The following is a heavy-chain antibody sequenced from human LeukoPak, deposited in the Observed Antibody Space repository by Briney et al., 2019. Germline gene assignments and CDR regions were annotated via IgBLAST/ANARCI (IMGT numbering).Heavy chain of an antibody. J-gene: IGHJ4*02. D-gene: IGHD6-13*01. V-gene: IGHV4-59*01. CDR1: GGSIRSYY. CDR3: AREGWVYYFDF. Sequence: PSETLSLTCTVSGGSIRSYYWSWIRQPPGKGLEWIGYIYYTGTTNYNPSLKSRLTISVDTCKNQFSLNLSSVTSADTAVYYCAREGWVYYFDFWGQGTLVTVSS. CDR2: IYYTGTT.